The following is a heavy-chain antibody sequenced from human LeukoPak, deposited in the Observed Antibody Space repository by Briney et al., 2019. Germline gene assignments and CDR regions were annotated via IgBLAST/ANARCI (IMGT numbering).Heavy chain of an antibody. Sequence: GGSLRLSCEASGFTFSSYEMHWARQATGKSLEWLAYIRHDSQFIDCADSVKRRFTISRDNARNSQYLHMNSLRAEDTAVYYCAALWFGEGVYWGQGAQVTVSS. CDR1: GFTFSSYE. CDR2: IRHDSQFI. J-gene: IGHJ4*02. V-gene: IGHV3-48*03. CDR3: AALWFGEGVY. D-gene: IGHD3-10*01.